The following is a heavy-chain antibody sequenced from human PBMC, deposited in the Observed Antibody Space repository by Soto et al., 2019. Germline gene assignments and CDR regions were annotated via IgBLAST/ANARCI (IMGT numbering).Heavy chain of an antibody. J-gene: IGHJ4*02. Sequence: GESLNLSCKGSGYIFRVSWMGWVRQMPGKGLEWMGITHGGDAGTRYSPSFEGQVTISTDKSITTAYLQWSSLKASDTAMYYCARRGTYSSGWDYWGQGTLVTCSS. CDR1: GYIFRVSW. CDR2: THGGDAGT. V-gene: IGHV5-51*01. D-gene: IGHD6-19*01. CDR3: ARRGTYSSGWDY.